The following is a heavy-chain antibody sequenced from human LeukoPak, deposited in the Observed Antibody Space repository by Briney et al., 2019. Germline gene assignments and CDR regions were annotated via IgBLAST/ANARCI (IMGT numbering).Heavy chain of an antibody. D-gene: IGHD1-1*01. J-gene: IGHJ6*02. Sequence: ASVKVSCKVSGYTLTELSMHWVRQAPGKGLEWMGGFDPEDGETIYAQKFQGRVTMTEDTSTDTAYMELSSLRSEDTAVYYCARDVGNSKRSYYYYGMDVWGQGTTVTVSS. V-gene: IGHV1-24*01. CDR1: GYTLTELS. CDR3: ARDVGNSKRSYYYYGMDV. CDR2: FDPEDGET.